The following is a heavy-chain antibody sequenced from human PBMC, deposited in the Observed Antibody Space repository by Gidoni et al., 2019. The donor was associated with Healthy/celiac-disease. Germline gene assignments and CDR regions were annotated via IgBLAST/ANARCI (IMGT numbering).Heavy chain of an antibody. D-gene: IGHD6-6*01. CDR3: ARSIAARPNYYYYMDV. V-gene: IGHV2-70*15. Sequence: QVTLRESGPALVKPTQTLTLTCTFSGFSLSPSGMCVSWIRQPPGKALEWLARIDWDDDKYYSTSLKTRLTISKDTSKNQVVLTMTNMDPVDTATYYCARSIAARPNYYYYMDVWGKGTTVTVS. CDR1: GFSLSPSGMC. CDR2: IDWDDDK. J-gene: IGHJ6*03.